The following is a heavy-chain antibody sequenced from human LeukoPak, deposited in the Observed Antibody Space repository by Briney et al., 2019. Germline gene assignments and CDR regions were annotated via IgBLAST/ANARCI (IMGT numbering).Heavy chain of an antibody. CDR2: INSDGSTI. J-gene: IGHJ4*02. Sequence: GGSLRLSCAASGFTFSSYWMHWVRQAPGKGLVWVSRINSDGSTINYADSVKGRFTISRDNAKNTLYLQMDSLRAEDTAVYYCTRETVVVATASLGYWGLGTLVTVPS. V-gene: IGHV3-74*01. CDR3: TRETVVVATASLGY. D-gene: IGHD2-2*01. CDR1: GFTFSSYW.